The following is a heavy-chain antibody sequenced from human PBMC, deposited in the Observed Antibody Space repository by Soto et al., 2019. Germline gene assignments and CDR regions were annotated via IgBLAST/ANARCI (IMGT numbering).Heavy chain of an antibody. CDR2: IYYSGST. J-gene: IGHJ4*01. Sequence: CCWSWKSQPPGKGLEWIGSIYYSGSTYYNPSLKSRVTISVDTSKNQFSLKLSSVTAADSAVYYCANTTLSFDNRNWGQAPLVTGPS. CDR3: ANTTLSFDNRN. D-gene: IGHD1-1*01. V-gene: IGHV4-39*01. CDR1: CC.